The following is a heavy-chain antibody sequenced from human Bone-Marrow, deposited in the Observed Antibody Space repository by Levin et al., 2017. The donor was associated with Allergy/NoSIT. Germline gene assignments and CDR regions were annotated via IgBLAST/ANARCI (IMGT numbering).Heavy chain of an antibody. CDR3: ARDRLSGHSPLAFES. D-gene: IGHD1-26*01. CDR1: GDSVTNVRYY. CDR2: IYFSGST. J-gene: IGHJ4*02. V-gene: IGHV4-61*01. Sequence: PSETLSLTCTVSGDSVTNVRYYLTWIRQSPGGGLEWIGYIYFSGSTNYNPSLESRVTMSVDTSKNQFSLTLSSVTAADTAVYYCARDRLSGHSPLAFESWGQGILVTVSS.